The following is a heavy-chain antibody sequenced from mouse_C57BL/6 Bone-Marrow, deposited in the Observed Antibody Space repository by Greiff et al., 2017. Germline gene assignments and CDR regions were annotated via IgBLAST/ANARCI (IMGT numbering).Heavy chain of an antibody. J-gene: IGHJ3*01. D-gene: IGHD1-2*01. CDR2: IYPRSGNT. CDR1: GYTFTSYG. Sequence: QVQLQQSGAELARPGASVELSCKASGYTFTSYGISWVKQRTGQGLEWIGEIYPRSGNTYYNEKFKGKATLTADKSSSTAYMELRSLTSEDSAVYFCARSLLRSPFAYWGQGTLVTVSA. CDR3: ARSLLRSPFAY. V-gene: IGHV1-81*01.